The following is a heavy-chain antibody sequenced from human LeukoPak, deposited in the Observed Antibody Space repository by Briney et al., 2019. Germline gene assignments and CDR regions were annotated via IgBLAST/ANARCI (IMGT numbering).Heavy chain of an antibody. D-gene: IGHD3-22*01. CDR3: ARDASGYYYDPSYYFDY. CDR1: GFTFSSYA. Sequence: GGSLRLSCAASGFTFSSYAMHWVRQAPGKGLEWVAVISYDGSNKYYADSVKGRFTISRDNSKNTLYLQMNSLRAEDTAMYYCARDASGYYYDPSYYFDYWGQGTLVTVSS. CDR2: ISYDGSNK. V-gene: IGHV3-30-3*01. J-gene: IGHJ4*02.